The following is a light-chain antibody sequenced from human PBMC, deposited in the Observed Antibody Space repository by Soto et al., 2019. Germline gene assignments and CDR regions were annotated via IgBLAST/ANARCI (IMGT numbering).Light chain of an antibody. V-gene: IGKV3-20*01. J-gene: IGKJ1*01. CDR3: QHYGGSQGT. Sequence: EIVLTQSPATLSLSPGERATLSCRASQSVASSSIAWYQQRLGQAPRLLIYGASNRATGIPDRFSGSGSGTDFTLTFSRLDPEDFAVYYCQHYGGSQGTFGQGTKVDIK. CDR1: QSVASSS. CDR2: GAS.